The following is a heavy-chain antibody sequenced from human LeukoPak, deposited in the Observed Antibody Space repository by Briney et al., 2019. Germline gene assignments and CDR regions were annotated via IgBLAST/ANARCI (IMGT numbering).Heavy chain of an antibody. D-gene: IGHD2-2*01. CDR3: VTSLGYCSRTSCYSALDY. V-gene: IGHV3-9*03. CDR2: IGWNSVHI. J-gene: IGHJ4*02. CDR1: GFTFSSYW. Sequence: PGGSLRLSCAASGFTFSSYWMHWVRQAPGKGLEWVSGIGWNSVHIGYADSVKGRFTISRDNAKNSLYLQMNSLRAEDMALYYCVTSLGYCSRTSCYSALDYWGQGTLVTVSS.